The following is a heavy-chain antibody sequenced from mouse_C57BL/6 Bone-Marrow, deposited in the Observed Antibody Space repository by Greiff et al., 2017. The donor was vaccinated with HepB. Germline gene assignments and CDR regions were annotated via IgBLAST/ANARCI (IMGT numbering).Heavy chain of an antibody. V-gene: IGHV1-81*01. D-gene: IGHD1-1*01. CDR3: ARGHDYYGSSYGGFFDY. Sequence: VKLQESGAELARPGASVKLSCKASGYTFTSYGISWVKQRTGQGLEWIGEIYPRSGNTYYNEKFKGKATLTADKSSSTAYMELRSLTSEDSAVYFCARGHDYYGSSYGGFFDYWGQGTTLTVSS. CDR1: GYTFTSYG. J-gene: IGHJ2*01. CDR2: IYPRSGNT.